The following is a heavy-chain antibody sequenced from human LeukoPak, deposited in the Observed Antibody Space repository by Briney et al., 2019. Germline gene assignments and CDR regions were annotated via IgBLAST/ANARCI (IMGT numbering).Heavy chain of an antibody. D-gene: IGHD1-26*01. CDR1: GFTFSDYY. V-gene: IGHV3-11*01. J-gene: IGHJ3*02. Sequence: GGSLRLSCAASGFTFSDYYMSWIRQAPGKGLEWVSYISSSGSTIYYADSAKGRFTISRDNAKNSLYLQMNSLRAEDTAVYYCAREDRYSGSYYAFDIWGQGTMVTVSS. CDR3: AREDRYSGSYYAFDI. CDR2: ISSSGSTI.